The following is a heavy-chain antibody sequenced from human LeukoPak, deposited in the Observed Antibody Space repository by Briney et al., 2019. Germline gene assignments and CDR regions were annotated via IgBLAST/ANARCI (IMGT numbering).Heavy chain of an antibody. CDR3: ARGPIIDIVIVPAADDYYYMDV. J-gene: IGHJ6*03. CDR1: GYSITNYA. D-gene: IGHD2-2*01. Sequence: EASVKVSCKASGYSITNYAILWVRQAPGQGLEWMGWISAYNGNTKYPQKLQGRVTMTTDTSTSTAYMELRSLRSDDTAVYYCARGPIIDIVIVPAADDYYYMDVWGKGTTVTVSS. CDR2: ISAYNGNT. V-gene: IGHV1-18*01.